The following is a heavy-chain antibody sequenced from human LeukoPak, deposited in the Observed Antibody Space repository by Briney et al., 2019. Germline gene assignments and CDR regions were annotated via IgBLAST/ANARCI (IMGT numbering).Heavy chain of an antibody. Sequence: SETLPLTCTVSGGSISSYYWSWIRQPPGKGLEWIGYIYYSGGTNHNPSLKSRVTISVDTSKNQFSLKLSSVTAADTAVYYCARLGFSNSGSYLAPSDYWGQGTLVTVSS. CDR3: ARLGFSNSGSYLAPSDY. CDR2: IYYSGGT. D-gene: IGHD1-26*01. CDR1: GGSISSYY. V-gene: IGHV4-59*08. J-gene: IGHJ4*02.